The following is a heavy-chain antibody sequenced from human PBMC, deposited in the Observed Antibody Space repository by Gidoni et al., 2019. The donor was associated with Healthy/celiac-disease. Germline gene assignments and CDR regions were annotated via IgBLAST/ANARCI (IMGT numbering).Heavy chain of an antibody. CDR3: ARGYYYDSSGLGYYYYGMDV. V-gene: IGHV3-48*01. D-gene: IGHD3-22*01. CDR1: GFTFSSYS. Sequence: EVQLVESGGGLVQPGGSLRLSCAASGFTFSSYSMNWVRQAPGKGLEWVSYICSSRSSLYYADSVKGRFTIPRDNAQNSLYLQMNSLRAEDTAVYYCARGYYYDSSGLGYYYYGMDVWGQGTTVTVSS. J-gene: IGHJ6*02. CDR2: ICSSRSSL.